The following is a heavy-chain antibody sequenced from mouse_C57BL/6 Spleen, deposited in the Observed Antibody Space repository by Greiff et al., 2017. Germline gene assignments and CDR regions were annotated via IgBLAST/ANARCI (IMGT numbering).Heavy chain of an antibody. CDR2: IDPSDSYT. D-gene: IGHD2-1*01. V-gene: IGHV1-50*01. J-gene: IGHJ2*01. CDR3: ARAGYGNYFDY. Sequence: QVQLKQPGAELVKPGASVKLSCKAPGYTFTSYWMQWVKQRPGQGLEWIGEIDPSDSYTNYNQKFKGKATLTVDTSSSTAYMQLSSLTSEDSAVYYCARAGYGNYFDYWGQGTTLTVSS. CDR1: GYTFTSYW.